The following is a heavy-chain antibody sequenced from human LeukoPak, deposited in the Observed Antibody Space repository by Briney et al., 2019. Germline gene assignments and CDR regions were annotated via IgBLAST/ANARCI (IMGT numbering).Heavy chain of an antibody. D-gene: IGHD2-15*01. CDR1: GFAFSSSA. V-gene: IGHV3-33*08. Sequence: PGGSLRLSCAASGFAFSSSAMSWVRQAPGKGLEWVAVIWYDGSAIYYADSVRGRFTLSRDNSKNTLYLQMNSLRAEDTAVYYCARDLLDCSGGTCYTPCMDVWGQGTTVTVSS. J-gene: IGHJ6*02. CDR2: IWYDGSAI. CDR3: ARDLLDCSGGTCYTPCMDV.